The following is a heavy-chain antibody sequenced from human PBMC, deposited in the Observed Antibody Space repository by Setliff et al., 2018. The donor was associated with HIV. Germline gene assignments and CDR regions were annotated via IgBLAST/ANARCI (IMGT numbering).Heavy chain of an antibody. V-gene: IGHV1-24*01. J-gene: IGHJ4*02. CDR3: VRGDDILTGYFRPYFFDY. D-gene: IGHD3-9*01. Sequence: ASVKVSCKVSGYTLTDLSIHWVRQAPGKGLEWMGGFDPEDGETVYAQKFQDRVTFTRDTSASSAYMDLSSLRSEDSAVCYCVRGDDILTGYFRPYFFDYWGQGTLVTVSS. CDR2: FDPEDGET. CDR1: GYTLTDLS.